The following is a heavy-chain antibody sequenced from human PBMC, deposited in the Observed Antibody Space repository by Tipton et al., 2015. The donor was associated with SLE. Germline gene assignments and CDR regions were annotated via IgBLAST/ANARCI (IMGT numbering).Heavy chain of an antibody. CDR3: ARDEYHYDGTGYHLLGHFDY. CDR1: GGSIISSSW. Sequence: TLSLTCAVSGGSIISSSWWSWVRQPPGKGLEWIGDIYHSESPNYNPSLKSRVTISIDKSKNQFSLKLSSVTAADTAVYYCARDEYHYDGTGYHLLGHFDYWGQGSLVTVSS. CDR2: IYHSESP. D-gene: IGHD3-22*01. V-gene: IGHV4-4*02. J-gene: IGHJ4*02.